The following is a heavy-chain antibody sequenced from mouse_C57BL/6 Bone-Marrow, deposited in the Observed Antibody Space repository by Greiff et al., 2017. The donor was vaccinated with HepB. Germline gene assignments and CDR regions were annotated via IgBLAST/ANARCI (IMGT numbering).Heavy chain of an antibody. CDR3: ASPSYYREAWFAY. D-gene: IGHD2-14*01. CDR2: ISDGGSYT. Sequence: EVKLEESGGGLVKPGGSLKLSCAASGFTFSSYAMSWVRQTPEKRLEWVATISDGGSYTYYPDNVKGRFTISRYNAKNNLYLQMSHLKSEDTAMYYCASPSYYREAWFAYWGQGTLVTVSA. CDR1: GFTFSSYA. J-gene: IGHJ3*01. V-gene: IGHV5-4*03.